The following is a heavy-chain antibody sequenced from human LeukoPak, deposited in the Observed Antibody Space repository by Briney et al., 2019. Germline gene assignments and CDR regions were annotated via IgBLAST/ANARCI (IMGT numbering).Heavy chain of an antibody. V-gene: IGHV1-2*02. CDR1: GYTFTGYY. CDR2: INPNSGVT. J-gene: IGHJ5*02. Sequence: GASVKVSCKASGYTFTGYYMHWVRQAPGQGLEWMGWINPNSGVTNYAQKFQGRVTMTRDTSISTAYMELSRLRSDDTAVYYCARDSAVSRESNWFDPWGQGTLVTVSS. D-gene: IGHD3-10*01. CDR3: ARDSAVSRESNWFDP.